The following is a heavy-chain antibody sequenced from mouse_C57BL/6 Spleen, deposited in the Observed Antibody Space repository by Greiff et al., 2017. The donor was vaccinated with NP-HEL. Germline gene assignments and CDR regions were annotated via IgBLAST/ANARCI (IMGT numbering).Heavy chain of an antibody. Sequence: EVKVEESGEGLVKPGGSLKLSCAASGFTFSSYAMSWVRQTPEKRLEWVAYISSGGDYIYYADTVKGRFTISRDNARNTLYLQMSSLKSEDTAMYYCTRDRDYDRYFDVWGTGTTVTVSS. CDR3: TRDRDYDRYFDV. CDR1: GFTFSSYA. CDR2: ISSGGDYI. V-gene: IGHV5-9-1*02. D-gene: IGHD2-4*01. J-gene: IGHJ1*03.